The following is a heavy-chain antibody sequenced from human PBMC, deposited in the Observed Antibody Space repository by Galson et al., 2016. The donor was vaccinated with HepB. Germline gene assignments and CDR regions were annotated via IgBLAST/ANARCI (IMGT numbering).Heavy chain of an antibody. CDR1: GFTFSNYW. V-gene: IGHV3-74*01. CDR2: ITIDGSTT. CDR3: AVGGHVDY. J-gene: IGHJ4*02. D-gene: IGHD1-26*01. Sequence: SLRLSCAASGFTFSNYWMHWVRQAPGKGLVWVSHITIDGSTTTYADSVKGRFTISRDNAKNSLYLQMNSLRVDDTAVYYCAVGGHVDYCGQGTLVTVSP.